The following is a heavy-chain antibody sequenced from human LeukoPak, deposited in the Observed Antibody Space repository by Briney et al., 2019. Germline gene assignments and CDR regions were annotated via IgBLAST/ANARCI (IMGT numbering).Heavy chain of an antibody. CDR1: GGSFSFYY. CDR2: INHSGSS. V-gene: IGHV4-34*01. CDR3: ARRSQDFDF. Sequence: SETLSLTCAVDGGSFSFYYWSWIRQTPGKGLEWIGEINHSGSSNYNPSLKSRVTISVDTSKNQFSLKLNSVTAADTAVYYCARRSQDFDFWSQGILVTVSA. J-gene: IGHJ4*02.